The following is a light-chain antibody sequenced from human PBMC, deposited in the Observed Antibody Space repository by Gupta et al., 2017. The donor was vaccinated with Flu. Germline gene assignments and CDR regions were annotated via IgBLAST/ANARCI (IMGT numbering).Light chain of an antibody. Sequence: SYALTQPPSVSVSPGQTVSITCSGDKLGDKYAFWYQQRPGQSPMLVLYQDAKRPSGIPERFSGSNSGNTATLTISGTQDRDEADYYCQAWDRNTAVFGGGTKLTVL. J-gene: IGLJ3*02. CDR3: QAWDRNTAV. V-gene: IGLV3-1*01. CDR1: KLGDKY. CDR2: QDA.